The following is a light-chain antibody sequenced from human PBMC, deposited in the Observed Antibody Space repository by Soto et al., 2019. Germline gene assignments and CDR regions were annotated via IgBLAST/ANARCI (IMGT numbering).Light chain of an antibody. CDR3: QQSYSAPFT. J-gene: IGKJ3*01. Sequence: DIQMAQSPSSLSASVGDRVTITCRASQSISSYLNWYQQKPGKAPNLLMYAASSLQSGVPSKFSGSGSGTDFTLTISSLQSEDFATYYCQQSYSAPFTFGPGTKVDIK. V-gene: IGKV1-39*01. CDR1: QSISSY. CDR2: AAS.